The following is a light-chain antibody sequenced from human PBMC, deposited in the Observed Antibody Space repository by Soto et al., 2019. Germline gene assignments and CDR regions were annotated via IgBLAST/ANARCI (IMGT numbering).Light chain of an antibody. CDR1: QSLLHSNGYNY. CDR3: MQALQTPYT. V-gene: IGKV2-28*01. J-gene: IGKJ2*01. Sequence: DIVMTQSPLSLPVTPGVPASISCRSSQSLLHSNGYNYLDWYLQKPWQSPQLLIYLGSNRSSGVPDMFSGSGSGTNLTLKISRVEAEDVGVYYCMQALQTPYTFGPGTKLEIK. CDR2: LGS.